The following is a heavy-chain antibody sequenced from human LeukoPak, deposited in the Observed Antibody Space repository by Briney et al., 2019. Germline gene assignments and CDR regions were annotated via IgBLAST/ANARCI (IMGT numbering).Heavy chain of an antibody. D-gene: IGHD3-22*01. CDR2: ISGSGGST. V-gene: IGHV3-23*01. CDR3: AKGGVYSSGYSFDY. J-gene: IGHJ4*02. CDR1: GFTFSSYA. Sequence: PGGSLRLSCAASGFTFSSYAMSWVRQAPGKGLEWVSAISGSGGSTYYADSVKGRFTISRDNSKNTLNLQMNSLRAEDTAVYYCAKGGVYSSGYSFDYWGQGTLVTVSS.